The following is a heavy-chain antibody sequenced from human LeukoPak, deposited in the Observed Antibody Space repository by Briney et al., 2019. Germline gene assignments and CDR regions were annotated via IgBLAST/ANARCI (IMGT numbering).Heavy chain of an antibody. CDR3: ARVRGMTTRDLDY. D-gene: IGHD5-24*01. CDR2: INPSYGST. J-gene: IGHJ4*02. Sequence: ASVKVSCKASGYTFTSYHMHWVRRASGQGLEWVGMINPSYGSTTYAQKFQGRVTMTRDTSTSIVYMELSSLRSEDTAVYYCARVRGMTTRDLDYWGQGTLVTVSS. CDR1: GYTFTSYH. V-gene: IGHV1-46*01.